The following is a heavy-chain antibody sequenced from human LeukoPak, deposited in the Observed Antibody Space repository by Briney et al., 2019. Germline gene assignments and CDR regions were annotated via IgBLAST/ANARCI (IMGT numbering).Heavy chain of an antibody. CDR1: GYTFTSYG. D-gene: IGHD3-22*01. V-gene: IGHV1-18*01. J-gene: IGHJ4*02. CDR2: ISAYNGNT. CDR3: ARDTGGGITMIVVVITPFDY. Sequence: ASVKVSCKASGYTFTSYGISWVRQAPGQGLEWMGWISAYNGNTNYAQKLQGRVTTTTDTSTSTAYMELRSLRSDDTAVYYCARDTGGGITMIVVVITPFDYWGQGTLVTVSS.